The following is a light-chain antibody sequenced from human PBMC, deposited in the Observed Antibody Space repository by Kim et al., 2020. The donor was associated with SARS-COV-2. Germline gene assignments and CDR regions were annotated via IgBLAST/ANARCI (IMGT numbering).Light chain of an antibody. CDR1: QSVNYY. CDR2: DAS. Sequence: SLSPGERATLSCRASQSVNYYLAWYQQKPGQAPRLLIYDASNRATGMPARFSGSGSGADFTLTISSVEPEDFALYYCQQRGEWPITFGQGTRLEIK. V-gene: IGKV3-11*01. CDR3: QQRGEWPIT. J-gene: IGKJ5*01.